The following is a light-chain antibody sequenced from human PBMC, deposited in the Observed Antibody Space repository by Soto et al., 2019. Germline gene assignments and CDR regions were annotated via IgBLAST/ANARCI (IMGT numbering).Light chain of an antibody. CDR2: GAS. CDR1: QSVSSSY. V-gene: IGKV3-20*01. J-gene: IGKJ3*01. CDR3: QQYCSSLLFT. Sequence: EIVLTQSPGTLSLSPGERATLSCRASQSVSSSYLAWYQQKPGQAHRPLIYGASSMATGIPDRFSGSGSGTDFTLTISRLEPEDFAVYYCQQYCSSLLFTFGPGTKVDLK.